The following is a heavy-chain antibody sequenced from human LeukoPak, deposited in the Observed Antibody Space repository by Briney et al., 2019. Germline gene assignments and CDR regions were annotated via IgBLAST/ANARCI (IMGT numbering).Heavy chain of an antibody. V-gene: IGHV3-15*01. J-gene: IGHJ4*02. Sequence: GGSLRLSCAASGFTFSNAWMSWVRQAPGKGLEWVGRIKSKTDGGTTDYAAPVKGRFTISSDDSKNTLYLQMNSLKTEDTAVYYCTTDTERLRIAAAGTDYWGQGTLVTVSS. CDR3: TTDTERLRIAAAGTDY. D-gene: IGHD6-13*01. CDR1: GFTFSNAW. CDR2: IKSKTDGGTT.